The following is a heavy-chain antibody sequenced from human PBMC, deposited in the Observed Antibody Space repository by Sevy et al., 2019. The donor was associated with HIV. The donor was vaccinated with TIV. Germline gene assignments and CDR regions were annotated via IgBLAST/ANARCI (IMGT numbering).Heavy chain of an antibody. CDR1: GFTFSIYE. D-gene: IGHD3-22*01. J-gene: IGHJ4*02. V-gene: IGHV3-48*03. Sequence: GGSLRLSCAASGFTFSIYEMNWVRQAPGKGLEWVSYITSSGSTIYYADSVKGRFTISRDNAKNSLYLQMNSLGAEDTAIYYCARGQDYYDSSGAYYFDYWGQGALVTVSS. CDR3: ARGQDYYDSSGAYYFDY. CDR2: ITSSGSTI.